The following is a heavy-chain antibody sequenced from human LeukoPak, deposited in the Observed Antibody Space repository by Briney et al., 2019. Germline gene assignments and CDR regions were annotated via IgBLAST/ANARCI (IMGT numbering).Heavy chain of an antibody. D-gene: IGHD3-3*01. CDR1: SGSISSYY. J-gene: IGHJ4*02. V-gene: IGHV4-59*01. CDR3: ARSYDTNFDY. CDR2: TYYSGTT. Sequence: SETLSLTCTVSSGSISSYYCSWIRQPPGKGLEWIGYTYYSGTTKYNPSLKSRVTISADTSKNQFSLKLSSVAAADTAVYYCARSYDTNFDYWGQGTLVTVSS.